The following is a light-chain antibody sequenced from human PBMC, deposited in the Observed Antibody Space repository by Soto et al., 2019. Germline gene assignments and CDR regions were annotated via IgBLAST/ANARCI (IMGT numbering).Light chain of an antibody. CDR3: HQYNNWPPWT. V-gene: IGKV3-15*01. J-gene: IGKJ1*01. CDR1: QSFRGL. Sequence: EVVLTQSPVTLSLSPGERATLSCRASQSFRGLLAWYQQKPGQAPRLLIYDASTRATGIPARFSGSGSGTEFTLTISSLQSEDFAVYYCHQYNNWPPWTFGQGTKVDIK. CDR2: DAS.